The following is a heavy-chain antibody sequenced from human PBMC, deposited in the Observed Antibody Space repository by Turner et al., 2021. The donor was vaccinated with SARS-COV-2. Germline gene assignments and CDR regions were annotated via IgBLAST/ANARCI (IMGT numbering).Heavy chain of an antibody. J-gene: IGHJ6*02. Sequence: QVQLQESGPGLVKPSATLSLTCTVSGGSISSYYWSWIRQPPGKGLEWIGYIYYSGSTNYNPSLKSRVTISVDTSKNQFSLKLSSVTAADTAVYYCARDMDYYDFWSGYQEYGMDVWGQGTTVTVSS. V-gene: IGHV4-59*01. CDR3: ARDMDYYDFWSGYQEYGMDV. D-gene: IGHD3-3*01. CDR2: IYYSGST. CDR1: GGSISSYY.